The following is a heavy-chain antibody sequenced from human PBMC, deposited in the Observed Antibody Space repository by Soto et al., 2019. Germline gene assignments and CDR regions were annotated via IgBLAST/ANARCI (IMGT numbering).Heavy chain of an antibody. CDR2: ISAYNGNT. Sequence: QVQLVQSGAEVKKPGASVKVSCKASGYSFTSYSISWVRQATGQGLEWMGWISAYNGNTYNAQKLQGRVTMTTDTSTCTAYMELRSLGSDDTSVYYCARGQYFDFWGQGTLVIVSS. CDR3: ARGQYFDF. CDR1: GYSFTSYS. J-gene: IGHJ4*02. V-gene: IGHV1-18*04.